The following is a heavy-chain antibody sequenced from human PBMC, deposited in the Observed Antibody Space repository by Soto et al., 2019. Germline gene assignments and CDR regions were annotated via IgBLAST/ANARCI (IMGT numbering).Heavy chain of an antibody. CDR1: GYSFTNYW. CDR2: IDPSDSYT. CDR3: AMKPRYYYYDMDV. J-gene: IGHJ6*02. V-gene: IGHV5-10-1*01. Sequence: PVESLKISCKGSGYSFTNYWITWVRQMPGKGLEWMGRIDPSDSYTNYSPSFQGHVTISADKSISTAYLQWSSLKASDTAMYYCAMKPRYYYYDMDVWGQGTTVTVSS.